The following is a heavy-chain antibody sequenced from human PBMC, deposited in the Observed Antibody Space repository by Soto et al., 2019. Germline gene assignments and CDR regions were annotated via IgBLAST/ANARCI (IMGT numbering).Heavy chain of an antibody. J-gene: IGHJ6*02. CDR3: TTDLTTFAWVPMDV. D-gene: IGHD3-16*01. V-gene: IGHV3-15*01. CDR2: IKSKTDGGTT. CDR1: GFTFSNAW. Sequence: PGGSLRLSCAASGFTFSNAWMSWVRQAPGKGLEWVGRIKSKTDGGTTDYAAPVKGRFAISRDDSKNTLYLQMNSLKTEDTAVYYCTTDLTTFAWVPMDVWGQGTTVTVSS.